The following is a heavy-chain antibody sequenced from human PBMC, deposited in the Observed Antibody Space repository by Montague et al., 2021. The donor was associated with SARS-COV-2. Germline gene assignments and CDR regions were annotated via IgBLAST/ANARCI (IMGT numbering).Heavy chain of an antibody. Sequence: SETLSLTCLVSGGTISTDNLYWYWAWIRQPPGQGLEWIGSIFHNGDYYSNPSLNTRVTISIDTSRNHVSLSLTSVTAPDTAVYYCAKLVSNLRAAVDYFDYWGQGTPGTVSS. V-gene: IGHV4-39*01. CDR1: GGTISTDNLYWY. CDR3: AKLVSNLRAAVDYFDY. CDR2: IFHNGDY. D-gene: IGHD5/OR15-5a*01. J-gene: IGHJ4*02.